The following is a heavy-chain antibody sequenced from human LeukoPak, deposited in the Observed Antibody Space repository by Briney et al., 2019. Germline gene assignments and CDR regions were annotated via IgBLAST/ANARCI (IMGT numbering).Heavy chain of an antibody. CDR3: AKVAAAGTMKADYYYYGMDV. D-gene: IGHD6-13*01. CDR2: ISYDGSNK. CDR1: GFTFSSYG. J-gene: IGHJ6*02. Sequence: GRSLRLSCAASGFTFSSYGMHWVRPAPGKGLEWVAVISYDGSNKYYADSVKGRFTISRDNSKNTLYLQMNSLRAEDTAVYYCAKVAAAGTMKADYYYYGMDVWGQGTTVTVSS. V-gene: IGHV3-30*18.